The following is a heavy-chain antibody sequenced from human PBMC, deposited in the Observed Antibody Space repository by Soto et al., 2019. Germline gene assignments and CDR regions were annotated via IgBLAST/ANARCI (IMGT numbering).Heavy chain of an antibody. CDR2: ISSGGSFM. CDR3: ARKLSSDATGYDYFDS. CDR1: GFSFYDSD. V-gene: IGHV3-21*01. D-gene: IGHD3-3*01. Sequence: EVQLVESGGGLVEPGGSLRLSCTDSGFSFYDSDMTWVRQAPGKGLEWVSSISSGGSFMFYAESFKGRFTISRNNAKNSLFLQMNSLRVEDTSIYYCARKLSSDATGYDYFDSWGQGTLVTVPS. J-gene: IGHJ4*02.